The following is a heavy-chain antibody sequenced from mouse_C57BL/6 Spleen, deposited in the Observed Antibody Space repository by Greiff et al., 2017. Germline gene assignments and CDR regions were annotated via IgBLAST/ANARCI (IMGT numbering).Heavy chain of an antibody. CDR3: ARHGNYGNSYYAMDY. D-gene: IGHD2-1*01. Sequence: DVMLVESGGDLVKPGGSLKLSCAASGFTFSSYGMSWVRQTPDKRLEWVATISSGGSYTYSPDSVKGRFTISRDHAKNTLYLQMSSLKSEDTAMYYCARHGNYGNSYYAMDYWGQGTSVTVSS. CDR1: GFTFSSYG. CDR2: ISSGGSYT. V-gene: IGHV5-6*02. J-gene: IGHJ4*01.